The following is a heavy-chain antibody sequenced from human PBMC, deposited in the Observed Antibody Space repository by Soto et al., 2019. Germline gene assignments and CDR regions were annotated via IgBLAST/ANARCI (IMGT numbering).Heavy chain of an antibody. CDR3: ARLYGSGTQSGY. CDR2: ISAYNGNT. CDR1: GYTFTSYG. J-gene: IGHJ4*02. D-gene: IGHD3-10*01. Sequence: ASVKVSCKASGYTFTSYGISWVRQAPGQGLEWVGWISAYNGNTNYAQKLQGRVTMTTGTSTSTAYMELRSLRSDDTAVYYCARLYGSGTQSGYWGQGTLVTVSS. V-gene: IGHV1-18*04.